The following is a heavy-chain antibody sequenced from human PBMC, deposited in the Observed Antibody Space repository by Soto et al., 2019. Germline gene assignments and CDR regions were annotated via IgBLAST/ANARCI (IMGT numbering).Heavy chain of an antibody. D-gene: IGHD3-3*01. V-gene: IGHV3-15*01. J-gene: IGHJ4*02. Sequence: EFQLVESGGGLVKPGGSLRLSCTTSGFKFSDAWMSWVRQAPGKGPEWVGRIKSLGSGGTTEYATPVKGRFSISRDDSQNKLFLQMSSLKTEDTAVYYCCWSHSINYYFDFWGQGTLVTVSS. CDR1: GFKFSDAW. CDR2: IKSLGSGGTT. CDR3: CWSHSINYYFDF.